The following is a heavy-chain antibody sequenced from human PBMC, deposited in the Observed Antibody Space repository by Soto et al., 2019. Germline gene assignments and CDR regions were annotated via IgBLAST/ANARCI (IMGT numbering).Heavy chain of an antibody. V-gene: IGHV3-30*18. Sequence: WGSLRLSCAASGFTFSSYVMHWVRQAPGKGLEWVAVISYDGSNKYYADSVKGRFTISRDNSKNTLYLQMNSLRAEDTAVYYCAKDGPLTTHYYYYYYMDVWGKGTTVTVSS. D-gene: IGHD4-4*01. CDR1: GFTFSSYV. J-gene: IGHJ6*03. CDR3: AKDGPLTTHYYYYYYMDV. CDR2: ISYDGSNK.